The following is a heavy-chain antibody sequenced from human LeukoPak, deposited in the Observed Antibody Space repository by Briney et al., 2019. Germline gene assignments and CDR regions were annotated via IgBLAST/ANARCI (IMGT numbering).Heavy chain of an antibody. CDR2: SYYSGSS. J-gene: IGHJ5*02. D-gene: IGHD2-2*01. Sequence: SETLSLTCTVSGGSISRSSYYWGWIRQPPGKGLEWIGSSYYSGSSYDNPSLKSRVTISVDTSKNQFSLRLSSVTAADTAVYYCARQDERVVVVPAAKQPWFDPWGQGTLVTVSS. V-gene: IGHV4-39*01. CDR1: GGSISRSSYY. CDR3: ARQDERVVVVPAAKQPWFDP.